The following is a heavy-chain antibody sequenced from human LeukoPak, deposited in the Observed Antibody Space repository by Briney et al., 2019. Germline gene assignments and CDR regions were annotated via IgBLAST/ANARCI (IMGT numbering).Heavy chain of an antibody. J-gene: IGHJ4*02. CDR2: ISGSGSGSST. CDR1: GFTLSSSA. V-gene: IGHV3-23*01. CDR3: ARAFYDFLTGYPAYFDY. D-gene: IGHD3-9*01. Sequence: GGSLRLSCAASGFTLSSSAMSWVRQAPGKGLEWVSTISGSGSGSSTYYADSVKGRFNISRDNAKNSLYLQMNSLRAEDTAVYYCARAFYDFLTGYPAYFDYWGQGTLVTVSS.